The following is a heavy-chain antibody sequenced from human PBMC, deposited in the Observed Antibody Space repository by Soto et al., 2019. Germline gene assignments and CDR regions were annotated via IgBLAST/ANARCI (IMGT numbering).Heavy chain of an antibody. CDR3: ARDPPPGGFGEPYNWFDP. J-gene: IGHJ5*02. CDR2: IIPILGIA. V-gene: IGHV1-69*08. D-gene: IGHD3-10*01. CDR1: GGTFSSYT. Sequence: QVQLVQSGAEVKKPGSSVKVSCKASGGTFSSYTISWVQQAPGQGLEWMGGIIPILGIANYTQKFQGRVTVTADKSTSTAYRELSSLRSADTAVYYCARDPPPGGFGEPYNWFDPWGQGTLVTVSS.